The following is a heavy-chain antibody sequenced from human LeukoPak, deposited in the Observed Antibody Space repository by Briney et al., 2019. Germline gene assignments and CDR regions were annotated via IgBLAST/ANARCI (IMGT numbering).Heavy chain of an antibody. V-gene: IGHV3-66*01. Sequence: GGSLRLSCAVSGFTVSSNYMSWVRQAPGKGLEWVSVIYSGGGTYYADSVKGRFTISRDNSKNTVYLQMNSLRAEDTAVYYCARDRPDYDILTGYRYYYGMDVWGQGTTVTVSS. J-gene: IGHJ6*02. CDR2: IYSGGGT. CDR3: ARDRPDYDILTGYRYYYGMDV. CDR1: GFTVSSNY. D-gene: IGHD3-9*01.